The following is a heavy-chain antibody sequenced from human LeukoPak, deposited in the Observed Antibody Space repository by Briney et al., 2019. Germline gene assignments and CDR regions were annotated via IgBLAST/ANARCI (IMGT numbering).Heavy chain of an antibody. Sequence: SETLSLTCAVYGGSFSDSYWSWIRQPPGKGLEWVGEINHSGSTNYNPSLKSRVTISVDTSKNQFSLKVSSVTAADTAVYYCARESGSGSPLYYFDYWGQGTLVTVSS. CDR2: INHSGST. D-gene: IGHD3-10*01. CDR3: ARESGSGSPLYYFDY. CDR1: GGSFSDSY. J-gene: IGHJ4*02. V-gene: IGHV4-34*01.